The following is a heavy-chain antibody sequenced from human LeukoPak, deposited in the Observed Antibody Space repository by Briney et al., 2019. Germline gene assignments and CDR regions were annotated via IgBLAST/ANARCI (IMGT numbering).Heavy chain of an antibody. D-gene: IGHD1-26*01. CDR1: GGSINSGSYY. J-gene: IGHJ4*02. Sequence: SSETLSLTCTVSGGSINSGSYYWSWIRQPAGKGLEWIGRIYISGTTNYNPSLKSRVTISVDTSKNQFSLKLSSVTAADTAVYYCARDHVGATDYWGQGTLVTVSS. CDR3: ARDHVGATDY. V-gene: IGHV4-61*02. CDR2: IYISGTT.